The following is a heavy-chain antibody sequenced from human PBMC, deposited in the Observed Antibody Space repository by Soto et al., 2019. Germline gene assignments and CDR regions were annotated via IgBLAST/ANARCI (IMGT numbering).Heavy chain of an antibody. J-gene: IGHJ1*01. D-gene: IGHD6-19*01. Sequence: GGSLRLSCAASGFTFSDYYMSWIRQAPGKGLEWVSYISSSGSTIYYADSVKGRFTISRDNAKNSLYLQMNSLRAEDTAVYYCARGYSSGWYPEYFQHWGQGTLVTVSS. CDR3: ARGYSSGWYPEYFQH. CDR1: GFTFSDYY. CDR2: ISSSGSTI. V-gene: IGHV3-11*01.